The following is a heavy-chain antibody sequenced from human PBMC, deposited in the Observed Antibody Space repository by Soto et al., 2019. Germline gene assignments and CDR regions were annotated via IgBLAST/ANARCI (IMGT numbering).Heavy chain of an antibody. CDR2: IDPSDSYT. V-gene: IGHV5-10-1*01. CDR3: AREEYSSTNYYYYGMDV. J-gene: IGHJ6*02. D-gene: IGHD6-6*01. CDR1: GYSFTSYW. Sequence: PGEYLKISCKGSGYSFTSYWISWVRQMPGKGLEWMGRIDPSDSYTNYSPSFQGHVTISADKSISTAYLQWSSLKASDTAMYYCAREEYSSTNYYYYGMDVWGQGTTVTVSS.